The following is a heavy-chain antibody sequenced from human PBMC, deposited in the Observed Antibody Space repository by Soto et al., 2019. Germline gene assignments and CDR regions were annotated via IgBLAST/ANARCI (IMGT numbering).Heavy chain of an antibody. CDR1: GFTFSSYW. J-gene: IGHJ4*02. D-gene: IGHD3-22*01. V-gene: IGHV3-7*03. CDR3: ARDRAPNYYDSSGYPDY. Sequence: EVQLVESGGGLVQPGGSLRLSCAASGFTFSSYWMSWVRQAPGKGLEWVANIKQDGSEKYYVDSVKGRFTISRDNAKNSLYLQMNSLRAEDTAVYYCARDRAPNYYDSSGYPDYWGQGTLVTVSS. CDR2: IKQDGSEK.